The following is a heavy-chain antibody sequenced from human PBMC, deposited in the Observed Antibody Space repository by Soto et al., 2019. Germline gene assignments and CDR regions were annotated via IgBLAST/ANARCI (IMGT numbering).Heavy chain of an antibody. Sequence: GGSLRLSCTASGCTFGDYAMSWFRQAPGKGLEWVGFIRSKAYGGTTEYAASVKGRFTISRDDSKSIAYLQMNSLKTEDTAVYYCFYYYDSSGYSPYNWFDPWGQGTLVTVSS. V-gene: IGHV3-49*03. D-gene: IGHD3-22*01. CDR3: FYYYDSSGYSPYNWFDP. J-gene: IGHJ5*02. CDR2: IRSKAYGGTT. CDR1: GCTFGDYA.